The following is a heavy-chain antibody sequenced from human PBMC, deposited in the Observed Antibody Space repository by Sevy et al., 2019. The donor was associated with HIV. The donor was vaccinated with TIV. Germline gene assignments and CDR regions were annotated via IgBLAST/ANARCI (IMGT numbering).Heavy chain of an antibody. V-gene: IGHV3-7*01. D-gene: IGHD2-15*01. J-gene: IGHJ3*02. CDR2: TKYDGSDK. CDR3: AREGYGFDI. CDR1: GFTFNSYW. Sequence: GGSLRLSCAASGFTFNSYWMSWVRQAPGKGLEWVANTKYDGSDKYYVGSVRGRFTISRDNDKKSLYLQMNSLRAEGTAVYYCAREGYGFDIWGQGTMVTVSS.